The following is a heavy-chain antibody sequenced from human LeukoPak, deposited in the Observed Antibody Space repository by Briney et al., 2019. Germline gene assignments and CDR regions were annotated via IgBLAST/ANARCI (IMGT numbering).Heavy chain of an antibody. V-gene: IGHV1-2*02. D-gene: IGHD2-2*01. CDR2: INPKNGGT. CDR3: AREPPYTGHCDITTCDVSRFDL. CDR1: RYIFTGYF. J-gene: IGHJ4*02. Sequence: ASVKVSCKASRYIFTGYFIHWVRQVPGQGLEWMGWINPKNGGTNPAEKFQARVTMTRDTSLSTAFMELTGLTSDDTAVYFCAREPPYTGHCDITTCDVSRFDLWGQGTLVTVSS.